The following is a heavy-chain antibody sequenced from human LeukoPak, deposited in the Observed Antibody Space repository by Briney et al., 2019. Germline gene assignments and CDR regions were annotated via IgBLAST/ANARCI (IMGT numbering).Heavy chain of an antibody. D-gene: IGHD1-26*01. CDR1: GFTFSSYG. CDR3: AKGFTPWELFPNDAFDM. CDR2: IRYDGSNK. J-gene: IGHJ3*02. V-gene: IGHV3-30*02. Sequence: GGSLRLSCAASGFTFSSYGIHWVRQAPGKGLEWVAFIRYDGSNKYNADSVKGRFTISRDNLKNMVYLQMNSLRAEDTAVYYCAKGFTPWELFPNDAFDMWGQGTMVTVSS.